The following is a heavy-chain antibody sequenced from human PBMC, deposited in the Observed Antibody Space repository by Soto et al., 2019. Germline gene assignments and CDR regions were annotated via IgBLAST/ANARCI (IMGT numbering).Heavy chain of an antibody. CDR2: ISGSGGST. CDR1: GFTFSSNT. D-gene: IGHD1-1*01. CDR3: AKEKYNWNDPGIDD. Sequence: GGSLRLSCAASGFTFSSNTMGWVRQAPGKGLEWVSAISGSGGSTYHADSVKGRFTISRDNSKNTLYLQMNSLRVEDTAVYYCAKEKYNWNDPGIDDWGQGTLVTVSS. J-gene: IGHJ4*02. V-gene: IGHV3-23*01.